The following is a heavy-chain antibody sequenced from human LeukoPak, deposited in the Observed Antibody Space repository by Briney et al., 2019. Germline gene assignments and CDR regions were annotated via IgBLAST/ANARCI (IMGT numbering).Heavy chain of an antibody. CDR2: IWYDGSNK. D-gene: IGHD6-13*01. V-gene: IGHV3-33*01. CDR3: ARDYSSSWKSAKATKYYGMDV. CDR1: GFTFSSYG. Sequence: PGGSLRLSCAASGFTFSSYGMHWVRQAPGKGLEWVAVIWYDGSNKYYADSVKGRFTISRDNSKNTLYLQMNSLRAEDTAVYYCARDYSSSWKSAKATKYYGMDVWGQGTTVTVPS. J-gene: IGHJ6*02.